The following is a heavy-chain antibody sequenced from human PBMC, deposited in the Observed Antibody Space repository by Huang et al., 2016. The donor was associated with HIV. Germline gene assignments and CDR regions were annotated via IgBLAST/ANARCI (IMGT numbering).Heavy chain of an antibody. CDR2: IFYGGST. Sequence: QVQLQESGPGLVKPSETLSLTCAVSGDSISSQYWSWIRQPPGKGLEWIGRIFYGGSTNYNPSLKSRVTMSVDTSKNRFSLKLTSVTAADTAVYYCARESAASRYFDYWGLGTLVAVSS. CDR3: ARESAASRYFDY. CDR1: GDSISSQY. J-gene: IGHJ4*02. V-gene: IGHV4-59*11.